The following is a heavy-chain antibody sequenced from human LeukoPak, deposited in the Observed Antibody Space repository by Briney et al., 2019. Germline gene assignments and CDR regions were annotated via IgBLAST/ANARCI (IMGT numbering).Heavy chain of an antibody. J-gene: IGHJ4*02. CDR3: ARDSYGDYHFDY. CDR1: GYTFTSYG. V-gene: IGHV1-18*01. CDR2: ISAYNGNT. Sequence: ASVKVSCKASGYTFTSYGISWVRQAPGQGLEWMGWISAYNGNTNYAQKLQGRVTMTTDTSTSTAYMDLRSLRSDDTAVYYCARDSYGDYHFDYWGQGTLVTVSS. D-gene: IGHD4-17*01.